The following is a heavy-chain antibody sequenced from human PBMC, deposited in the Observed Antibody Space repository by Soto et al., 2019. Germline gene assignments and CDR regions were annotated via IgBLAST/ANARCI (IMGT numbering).Heavy chain of an antibody. D-gene: IGHD2-2*01. V-gene: IGHV4-30-4*01. Sequence: QVQLQESGPGLVKPSQTLSLTCTVSGGSISSGDYYWSWIRQPPGKGLEWIGYIYYSGSTYYNPSLKSRVTISVDTSKNQFSLKLSSVTAADTAVYYCARDDGGHCISTSCYAGYYGMDVWGQGTTVTVSS. CDR2: IYYSGST. CDR3: ARDDGGHCISTSCYAGYYGMDV. J-gene: IGHJ6*02. CDR1: GGSISSGDYY.